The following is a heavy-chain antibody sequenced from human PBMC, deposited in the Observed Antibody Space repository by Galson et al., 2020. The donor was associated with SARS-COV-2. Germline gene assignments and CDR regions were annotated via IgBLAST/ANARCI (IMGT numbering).Heavy chain of an antibody. CDR1: GYSFTSYW. Sequence: HGESLKISCKGSGYSFTSYWISWVRQMPGKGLEWMGRIDPSDSYTNYSPSFQGHVTISADKSISTAYLQWSSLKASDTAMYYCAIHSLDYSNDEDYWGQGTLVTVSS. J-gene: IGHJ4*02. CDR2: IDPSDSYT. V-gene: IGHV5-10-1*01. D-gene: IGHD4-4*01. CDR3: AIHSLDYSNDEDY.